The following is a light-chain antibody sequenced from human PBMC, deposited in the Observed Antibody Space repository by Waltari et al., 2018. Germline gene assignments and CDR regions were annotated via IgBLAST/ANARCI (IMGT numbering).Light chain of an antibody. CDR2: GAA. J-gene: IGKJ5*01. Sequence: EIVVTQSPGTLSLSPGERATLSCRASQSVTSSYLAWYQQKPGPAPRLLIYGAATRATGIPDRFSGSGSGTDFTLTISRLEPEDFAVYYCQQYGSSITFGQGTRLEIK. CDR1: QSVTSSY. CDR3: QQYGSSIT. V-gene: IGKV3-20*01.